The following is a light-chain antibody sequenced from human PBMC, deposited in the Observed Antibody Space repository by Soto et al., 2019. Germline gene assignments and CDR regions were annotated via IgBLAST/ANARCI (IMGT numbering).Light chain of an antibody. V-gene: IGKV1-39*01. CDR3: QQSYSTLDYT. J-gene: IGKJ2*01. CDR2: AAS. CDR1: QRISNY. Sequence: DIQMTQSPSSLSASVGDRVTITCRASQRISNYLNWYQHKPGKAPRLLIYAASSLQSGVPSRFSGSGYGTDFTLNISSLQPEDFATYYCQQSYSTLDYTFGQGTKVEIK.